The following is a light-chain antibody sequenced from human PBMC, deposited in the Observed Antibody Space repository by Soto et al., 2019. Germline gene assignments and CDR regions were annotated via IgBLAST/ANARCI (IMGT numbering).Light chain of an antibody. CDR2: EVR. V-gene: IGLV2-14*01. CDR3: TSYTTSTTVV. CDR1: SSDVGAYNY. J-gene: IGLJ1*01. Sequence: QSALTQPASVSGSPGQAITISCTGTSSDVGAYNYVSWYQQYAGKAPKLMIYEVRNRPSGVSNRFSGSKSGNTASLTISGLQAEDEADYYCTSYTTSTTVVFGTATKVTVL.